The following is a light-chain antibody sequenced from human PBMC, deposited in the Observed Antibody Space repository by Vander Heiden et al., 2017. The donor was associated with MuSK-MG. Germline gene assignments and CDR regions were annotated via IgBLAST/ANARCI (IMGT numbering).Light chain of an antibody. CDR1: QSISNF. V-gene: IGKV1-39*01. CDR3: QQSDSTPPYS. Sequence: DIHITPSPSSLSASVGDRVTITCRASQSISNFLNWYQYKPGKAPKLLIYAASSLQSGVPSRFSGSGSGTDFTLTISSLQPEDFATYYCQQSDSTPPYSFGQGTKLEI. J-gene: IGKJ2*01. CDR2: AAS.